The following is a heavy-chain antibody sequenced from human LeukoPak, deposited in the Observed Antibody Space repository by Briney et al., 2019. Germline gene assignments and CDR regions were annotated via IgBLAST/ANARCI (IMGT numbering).Heavy chain of an antibody. Sequence: SETLSLTCTVSGGSISNGDSYWSWIRQPPGKGLEWIVYIFYSGSTYYNPSLKSRVTISLDTSENQFSLKLSSVTAADRAVYYCARTKYDSSGYDYWGQGTLVTVS. CDR2: IFYSGST. V-gene: IGHV4-30-4*08. J-gene: IGHJ4*02. CDR3: ARTKYDSSGYDY. D-gene: IGHD3-22*01. CDR1: GGSISNGDSY.